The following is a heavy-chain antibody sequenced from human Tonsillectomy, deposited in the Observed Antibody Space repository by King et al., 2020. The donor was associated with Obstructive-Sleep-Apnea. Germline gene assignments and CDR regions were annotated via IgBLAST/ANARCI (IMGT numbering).Heavy chain of an antibody. D-gene: IGHD2-2*01. Sequence: VQLVESGGGLVKPGGSLRLSCAASGFTFSSYSMNWVRQAPGKGLEWVSSISSSSSYIYYADSVKGRFTISRDNAKNSLYLQMNSLRAEDTAVYYCARDPLIVVVPAATRQNNWFDPWGQGTLVTVSS. J-gene: IGHJ5*02. V-gene: IGHV3-21*01. CDR1: GFTFSSYS. CDR2: ISSSSSYI. CDR3: ARDPLIVVVPAATRQNNWFDP.